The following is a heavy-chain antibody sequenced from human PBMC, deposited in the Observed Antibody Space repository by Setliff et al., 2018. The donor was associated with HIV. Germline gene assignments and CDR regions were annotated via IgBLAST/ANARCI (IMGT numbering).Heavy chain of an antibody. CDR3: ASGRGEYSSGWYRNALDI. CDR1: TYTFTSYG. J-gene: IGHJ3*02. CDR2: ISAYNGNT. D-gene: IGHD6-19*01. Sequence: ASVKVSCKASTYTFTSYGISWVRQAPGQGLEWMGWISAYNGNTNYAQKVQGRVTMTTDTSTSTAYMELRSLRSDDTAVYYCASGRGEYSSGWYRNALDIWGQGRMVT. V-gene: IGHV1-18*01.